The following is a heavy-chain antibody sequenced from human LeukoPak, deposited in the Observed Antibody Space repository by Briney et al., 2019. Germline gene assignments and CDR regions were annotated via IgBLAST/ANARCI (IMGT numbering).Heavy chain of an antibody. V-gene: IGHV4-59*01. J-gene: IGHJ4*02. D-gene: IGHD6-13*01. CDR1: GGSISSYY. CDR2: IYYSGST. CDR3: AIAAAGTSPFDY. Sequence: PSETLSLTCTVSGGSISSYYWSWIRQPPGKGLEWIGYIYYSGSTNYSPSLKSRVTISVDTSKNQFSLKLSSVTAADTAVYYCAIAAAGTSPFDYWGQGTLVTVSS.